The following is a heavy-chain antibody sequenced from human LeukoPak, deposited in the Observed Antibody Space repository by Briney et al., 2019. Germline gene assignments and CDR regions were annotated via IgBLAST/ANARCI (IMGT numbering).Heavy chain of an antibody. CDR1: GFTFTTYW. V-gene: IGHV3-74*01. CDR2: INGDGSNS. Sequence: PGGSLRLSCVASGFTFTTYWMHWVRHAPGKGLVWVSRINGDGSNSNYADSVKGRFTISRDNARNTLYLQMNGLRAEDTALYYCARTSPTSHFDFWGQGTLVTVSS. D-gene: IGHD3-16*01. J-gene: IGHJ4*02. CDR3: ARTSPTSHFDF.